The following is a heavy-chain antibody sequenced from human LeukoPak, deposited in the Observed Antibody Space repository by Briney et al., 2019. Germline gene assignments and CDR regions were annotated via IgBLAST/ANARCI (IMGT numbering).Heavy chain of an antibody. V-gene: IGHV3-7*02. CDR3: AKTYYYDSSGYFDY. CDR2: IKQDGSEK. Sequence: GGSLRLSCAAPGFTVSSSYMSWVRQAPGKGLEWVANIKQDGSEKYYVDSVKGRFTISRDNAKNSLYLQMNSLRAEDTAVYYCAKTYYYDSSGYFDYWGQGTLVTVSS. CDR1: GFTVSSSY. D-gene: IGHD3-22*01. J-gene: IGHJ4*02.